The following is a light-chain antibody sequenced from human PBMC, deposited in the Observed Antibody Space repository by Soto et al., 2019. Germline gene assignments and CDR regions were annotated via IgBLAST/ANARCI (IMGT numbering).Light chain of an antibody. J-gene: IGKJ1*01. CDR3: QQYGSSPT. CDR2: GAS. CDR1: QTINNN. V-gene: IGKV3-20*01. Sequence: VMTQAPSTLSVSPGERATLSCRASQTINNNVAWYQLKDGQVPRLVIYGASNRATGIPDRFSGSGSGTDFTLTISRLEPEDFAVHYCQQYGSSPTFGQGTKV.